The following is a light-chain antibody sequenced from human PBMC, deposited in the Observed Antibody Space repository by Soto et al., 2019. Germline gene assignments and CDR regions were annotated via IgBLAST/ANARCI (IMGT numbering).Light chain of an antibody. CDR3: QQHRNWPPGV. J-gene: IGKJ4*01. V-gene: IGKV3-11*01. Sequence: EIVLTQSPATLSLSPGERATLSCRASQSVSSNLAWYQQKPGPAPRLLIYYASTRATGIPARFSGSGAGSDFTLTISILEPEDVAVDYCQQHRNWPPGVFGGGTKVEIK. CDR2: YAS. CDR1: QSVSSN.